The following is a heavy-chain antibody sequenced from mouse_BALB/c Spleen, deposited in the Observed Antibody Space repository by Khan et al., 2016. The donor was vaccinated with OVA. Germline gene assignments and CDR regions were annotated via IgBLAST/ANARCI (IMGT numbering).Heavy chain of an antibody. CDR2: INPSNGYT. D-gene: IGHD2-14*01. Sequence: QVQLKESGAELARPGASVKMSCKASGYTFTSYTIHWIKLRPGQGLEWIGYINPSNGYTNYNQKFKDKATLTADKSSTTAYMQLRSLTSDDSAFYNWVRDGAYYRNDGWFAYGGQGTLVTVAA. CDR1: GYTFTSYT. CDR3: VRDGAYYRNDGWFAY. V-gene: IGHV1-4*01. J-gene: IGHJ3*01.